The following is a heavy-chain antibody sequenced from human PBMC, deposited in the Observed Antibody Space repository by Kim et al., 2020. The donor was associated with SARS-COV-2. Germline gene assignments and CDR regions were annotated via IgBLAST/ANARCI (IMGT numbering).Heavy chain of an antibody. J-gene: IGHJ6*02. CDR3: ARDQLLWFGEFPGAGYYYGMDV. CDR2: ISYDGSNK. CDR1: GFTFSSYA. D-gene: IGHD3-10*01. V-gene: IGHV3-30*04. Sequence: GGSLRLSCAASGFTFSSYAMHWVRQAPGKGLEWVAVISYDGSNKYYADSVKGRFTISRDNSKNTLYLQMNSLRAEDTAVYYCARDQLLWFGEFPGAGYYYGMDVWGQGTTVTVSS.